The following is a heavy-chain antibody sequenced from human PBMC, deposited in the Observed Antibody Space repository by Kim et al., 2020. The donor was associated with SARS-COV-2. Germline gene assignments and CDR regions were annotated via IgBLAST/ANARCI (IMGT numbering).Heavy chain of an antibody. CDR2: INTNTGTP. Sequence: ASVKVSCKTSGYTFNLYALNWVRQAPGQGLEWMGWINTNTGTPTYAQGFTGRFVFSLDTSVSTAYLQISSLKAEDIAVYYCTRRDYWGQGTLVTVSS. CDR1: GYTFNLYA. CDR3: TRRDY. J-gene: IGHJ4*02. V-gene: IGHV7-4-1*02.